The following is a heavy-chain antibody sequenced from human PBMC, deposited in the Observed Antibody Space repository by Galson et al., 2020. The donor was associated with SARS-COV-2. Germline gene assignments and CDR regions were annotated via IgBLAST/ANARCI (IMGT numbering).Heavy chain of an antibody. CDR1: GFTFSSYS. J-gene: IGHJ4*02. V-gene: IGHV3-21*01. Sequence: GESLKISCAASGFTFSSYSMNWVRQAPGKGLEWVSSISSSSSYIYYADSVKGRFTISRDNAKNSLYLQMNSLRGEDTAVYYCARDLFTDILTGYTDYWGQGTLVTVSS. CDR3: ARDLFTDILTGYTDY. CDR2: ISSSSSYI. D-gene: IGHD3-9*01.